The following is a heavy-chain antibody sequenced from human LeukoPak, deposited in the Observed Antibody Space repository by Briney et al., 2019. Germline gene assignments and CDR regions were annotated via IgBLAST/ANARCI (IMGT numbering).Heavy chain of an antibody. J-gene: IGHJ4*02. Sequence: GSLRLSFAASGFPFSSYAMHWVRQAPGKGLEWVAVISYDGSNKYYADSVKGRFTISRDNSKNTLYLQMNSLRAEDTAVYYCARDLVGSLIDYWGQGTLVTVSS. CDR1: GFPFSSYA. CDR2: ISYDGSNK. D-gene: IGHD2-15*01. V-gene: IGHV3-30*01. CDR3: ARDLVGSLIDY.